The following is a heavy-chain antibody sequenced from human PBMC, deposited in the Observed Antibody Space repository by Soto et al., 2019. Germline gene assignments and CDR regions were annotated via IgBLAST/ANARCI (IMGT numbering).Heavy chain of an antibody. V-gene: IGHV3-66*01. J-gene: IGHJ5*02. D-gene: IGHD4-17*01. CDR2: IYSGGST. Sequence: EVQLVESGGGLVQPGGSLRLSCAASGFTVSSNYMSWVRQAPGKGLEWVSVIYSGGSTYYADSVKGRFTISRDNSKNTLYLQMNSLRAEDTAVYYCARGRTVYGGNSPLDPWGQGTLVTVSS. CDR3: ARGRTVYGGNSPLDP. CDR1: GFTVSSNY.